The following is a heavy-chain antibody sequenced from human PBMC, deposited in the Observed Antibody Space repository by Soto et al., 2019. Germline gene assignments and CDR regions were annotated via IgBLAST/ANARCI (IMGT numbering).Heavy chain of an antibody. CDR3: ARIGVSSGHEAPDFDS. Sequence: ASVKVSCKASGYTFNFYGITWVRQAPGQGLEWMGWISGFNGNTNYAADLQGRVTMTTDTSTSTAYMELRGLRSDDTAVYYCARIGVSSGHEAPDFDSWGQGKVITVSS. CDR1: GYTFNFYG. J-gene: IGHJ4*02. D-gene: IGHD3-16*01. V-gene: IGHV1-18*01. CDR2: ISGFNGNT.